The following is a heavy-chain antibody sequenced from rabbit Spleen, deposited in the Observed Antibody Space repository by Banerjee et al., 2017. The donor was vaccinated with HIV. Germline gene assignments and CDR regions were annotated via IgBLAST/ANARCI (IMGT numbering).Heavy chain of an antibody. V-gene: IGHV1S29*01. CDR2: IYPAFGIT. J-gene: IGHJ4*01. Sequence: QEQLKETGGGLVQPGGSLTLSCKASGFALMSIAMSWVRQTPGKGLEWIGDIYPAFGITNFADWVNGRFTISSHNAQNTLYLQLNSLTAADTATYFCVREAGYGGYGDANLWGQGTLVTVS. D-gene: IGHD6-1*01. CDR1: GFALMSIA. CDR3: VREAGYGGYGDANL.